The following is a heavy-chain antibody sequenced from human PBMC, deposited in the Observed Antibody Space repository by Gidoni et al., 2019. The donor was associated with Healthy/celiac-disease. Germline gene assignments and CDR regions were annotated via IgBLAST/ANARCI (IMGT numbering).Heavy chain of an antibody. V-gene: IGHV3-74*01. CDR2: INGDGSTT. CDR1: GFPFSSDW. Sequence: EVQLVESGGGLVQPGGSLRLPCAASGFPFSSDWIHWVRQAPGKGLVWVSSINGDGSTTNYADSVKGRFTISRDNAKNSVYLQMNSLRAEDAALYYCARCGSYYDPLDSWGQGTLVTVSS. CDR3: ARCGSYYDPLDS. J-gene: IGHJ4*02. D-gene: IGHD1-26*01.